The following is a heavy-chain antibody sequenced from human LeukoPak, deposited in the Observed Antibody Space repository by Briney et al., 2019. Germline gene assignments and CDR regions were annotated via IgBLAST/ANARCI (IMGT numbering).Heavy chain of an antibody. D-gene: IGHD1-26*01. CDR1: GGSISSYY. CDR2: IYYSGST. J-gene: IGHJ4*02. CDR3: ARSRGSYSVDY. Sequence: SETLSLTCTVSGGSISSYYWSWIRQPPGKGLEWIGYIYYSGSTNCNPSLKSRVTISVDTSKNQFSLKLSSVTAADTAVYYCARSRGSYSVDYWGQGTLVTVSS. V-gene: IGHV4-59*01.